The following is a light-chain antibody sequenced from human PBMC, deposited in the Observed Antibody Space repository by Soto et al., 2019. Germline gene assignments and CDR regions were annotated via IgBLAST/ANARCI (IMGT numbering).Light chain of an antibody. J-gene: IGKJ1*01. CDR2: GAC. CDR1: QRVSSSY. V-gene: IGKV3-20*01. CDR3: QQYGSSPLT. Sequence: EIVLTQAPGTLSLTLGERATLSCRASQRVSSSYLVWNHQKPGQAPRLLIHGACSRANGIPDRFSGSGSVTDFTLTIRRLEPEDFAVYYCQQYGSSPLTFCQGTKVEIK.